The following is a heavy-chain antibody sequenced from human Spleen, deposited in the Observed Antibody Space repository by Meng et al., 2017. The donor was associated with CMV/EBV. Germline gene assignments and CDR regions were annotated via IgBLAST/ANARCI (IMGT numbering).Heavy chain of an antibody. CDR1: GYSISSGYY. CDR3: ASIKTVYYGSGPYYYGMDV. CDR2: IYHSGGT. J-gene: IGHJ6*02. Sequence: SETLSLTCTVSGYSISSGYYWGWIRQPPGKGLEWIGSIYHSGGTYYNPSLKSRVTISVDTSKNQFSLKLSSVTAADTAVYYCASIKTVYYGSGPYYYGMDVWGQGTTVTVSS. V-gene: IGHV4-38-2*02. D-gene: IGHD3-10*01.